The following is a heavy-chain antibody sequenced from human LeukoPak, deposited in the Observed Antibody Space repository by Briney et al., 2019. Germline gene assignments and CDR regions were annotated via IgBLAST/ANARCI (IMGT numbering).Heavy chain of an antibody. V-gene: IGHV1-2*02. J-gene: IGHJ4*02. CDR1: GYTFTGYY. D-gene: IGHD3-3*01. CDR2: INPNSGGT. Sequence: ASVKVSCKASGYTFTGYYMHWVRQAPGQGLEWMGWINPNSGGTNYAQKFQGRVTMTRDTSISTAYMELSRLRSDDTAVYYCARGGLAIFGVVARGSDYWGQGTQVTVSS. CDR3: ARGGLAIFGVVARGSDY.